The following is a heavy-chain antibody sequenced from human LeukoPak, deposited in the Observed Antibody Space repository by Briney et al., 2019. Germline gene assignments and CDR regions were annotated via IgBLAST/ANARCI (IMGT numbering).Heavy chain of an antibody. V-gene: IGHV3-66*01. CDR3: ARDSSGYDKGTFDY. D-gene: IGHD5-12*01. Sequence: GGSVRLSCAASGFTFSSYAMHWVRQAPGKGLEWVSVIYSGGSTYYADSVKGRFTISRDNSKNTLYLQMNSLRAEDTAVYYCARDSSGYDKGTFDYWGQGTLVTVSS. J-gene: IGHJ4*02. CDR2: IYSGGST. CDR1: GFTFSSYA.